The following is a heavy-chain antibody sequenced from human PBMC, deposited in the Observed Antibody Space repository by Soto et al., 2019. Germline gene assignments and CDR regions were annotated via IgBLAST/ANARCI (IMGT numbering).Heavy chain of an antibody. Sequence: ASVKVSCKASGYTFIDYGFSWVRQAPGQGLEWMGWIVTYNGNTQSAQKIQGRLTMTTDTSTRTAYMELTNLRSDDTAVYYCARGSWFDDYWGQGTLVTVSS. D-gene: IGHD3-10*01. CDR1: GYTFIDYG. CDR2: IVTYNGNT. CDR3: ARGSWFDDY. V-gene: IGHV1-18*01. J-gene: IGHJ4*02.